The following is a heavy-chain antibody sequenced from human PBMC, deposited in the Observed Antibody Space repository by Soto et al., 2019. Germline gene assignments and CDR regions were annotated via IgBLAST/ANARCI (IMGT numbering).Heavy chain of an antibody. CDR2: IYYSGST. CDR1: GGSISSYY. CDR3: ARRYGSSFDY. J-gene: IGHJ4*02. V-gene: IGHV4-59*08. D-gene: IGHD5-12*01. Sequence: PSETLSLTCTLSGGSISSYYWSWIRQPPGKGLEWIGYIYYSGSTNYNPSLKSRVTISVDTSKNQFSLKLSSVTAADTAVYYCARRYGSSFDYWGQGTLFTVSS.